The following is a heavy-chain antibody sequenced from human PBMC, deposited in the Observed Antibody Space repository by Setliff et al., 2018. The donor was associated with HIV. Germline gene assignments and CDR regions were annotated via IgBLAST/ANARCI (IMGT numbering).Heavy chain of an antibody. D-gene: IGHD2-2*01. CDR3: ARGEPSILIEPAAFFDY. J-gene: IGHJ4*02. CDR1: GLSVGDNY. CDR2: IYPGST. V-gene: IGHV3-66*01. Sequence: GGSLRLSCVASGLSVGDNYVAWVRLAPGRGLEWVSVIYPGSTYYADSVKGRFSISRDNSKNSLYLQMNSLRAEETAVYYCARGEPSILIEPAAFFDYWGQGTLVTVSS.